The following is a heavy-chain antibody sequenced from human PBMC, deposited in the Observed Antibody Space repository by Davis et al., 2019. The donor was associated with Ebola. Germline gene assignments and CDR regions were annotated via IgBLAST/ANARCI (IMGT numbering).Heavy chain of an antibody. Sequence: AASVKVSCKASGYTFTSYAMHWVRQAPGQRLEWMGWINAGNGNTKYSQKFQGRVTITRDTSASTAYMELSRLRSEDTAVYYCARCVLGGDYLFDYWGQGTLVTVSS. CDR2: INAGNGNT. CDR3: ARCVLGGDYLFDY. V-gene: IGHV1-3*01. J-gene: IGHJ4*02. D-gene: IGHD4-17*01. CDR1: GYTFTSYA.